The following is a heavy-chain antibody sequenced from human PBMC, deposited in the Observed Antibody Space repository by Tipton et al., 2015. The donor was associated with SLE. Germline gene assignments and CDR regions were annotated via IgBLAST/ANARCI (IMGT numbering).Heavy chain of an antibody. V-gene: IGHV4-34*01. CDR1: GGSFSGYY. Sequence: TLSLTCAVYGGSFSGYYWSWIRQPPGKGLEWIGEINHSGSTNYNPSLKSRVTISVDTSKNQFSLKLSSVTAADTAVYYCARVEDIVVVVATYGMDVWGQGTTVTVS. CDR2: INHSGST. D-gene: IGHD2-15*01. J-gene: IGHJ6*02. CDR3: ARVEDIVVVVATYGMDV.